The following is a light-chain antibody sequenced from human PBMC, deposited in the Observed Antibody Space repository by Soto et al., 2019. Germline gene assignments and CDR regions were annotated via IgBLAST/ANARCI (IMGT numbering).Light chain of an antibody. Sequence: QSALTQPASVSGSPGQSITISCTASGSHIESSNLVSWYQHHSGKAPKLIIYEGNKRPSGVSNRFSGSKSGKTASLTISGLQAEDEGTYYCCSYAGSSPLYVFGTGTKVTVL. CDR1: GSHIESSNL. V-gene: IGLV2-23*01. J-gene: IGLJ1*01. CDR2: EGN. CDR3: CSYAGSSPLYV.